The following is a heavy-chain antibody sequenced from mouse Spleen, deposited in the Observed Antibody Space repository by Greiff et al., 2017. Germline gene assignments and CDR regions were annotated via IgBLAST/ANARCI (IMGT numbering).Heavy chain of an antibody. D-gene: IGHD2-3*01. Sequence: EVQVVESGGGLVKPGGSLKLSCAASGFTFSSYAMSWVRQTPEKRLEWVATISSGGSYTYYPDSVKGRFTISRDNAKNTLYLQMSSLRSEDTAMYYCARQGGYDPYAMDYWGQGTSVTVSS. CDR1: GFTFSSYA. J-gene: IGHJ4*01. CDR3: ARQGGYDPYAMDY. V-gene: IGHV5-9-3*01. CDR2: ISSGGSYT.